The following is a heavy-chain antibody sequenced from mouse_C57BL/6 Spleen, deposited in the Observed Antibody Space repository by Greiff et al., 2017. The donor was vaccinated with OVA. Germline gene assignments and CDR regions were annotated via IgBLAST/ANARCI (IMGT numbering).Heavy chain of an antibody. D-gene: IGHD2-3*01. Sequence: QVQLQQSGAELVKPGASVKISCKASGYAFSSYWMNWVKQRPGKGLEWIGQIYPGDGDTNYNGKFKGKATLTADKSSSTAYMQLSSLTSEDSAVYFCATKDGYSGPSDYWGQGTTLTVSS. CDR1: GYAFSSYW. CDR2: IYPGDGDT. CDR3: ATKDGYSGPSDY. V-gene: IGHV1-80*01. J-gene: IGHJ2*01.